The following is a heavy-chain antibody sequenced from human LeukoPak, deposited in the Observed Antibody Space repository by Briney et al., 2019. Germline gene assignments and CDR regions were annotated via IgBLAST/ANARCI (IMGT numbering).Heavy chain of an antibody. CDR2: IYTSGST. V-gene: IGHV4-4*07. D-gene: IGHD3-3*01. Sequence: SETLSLTCTVSGGSISSYYWSWIRQPAGKGLEWIGRIYTSGSTNYNPSLKSRVTMSVDTSKNQFSLKLSSVTAADTAVYYCARDHGFRFWSGYYAETRHAFDIWGQGTMVTVSS. CDR1: GGSISSYY. CDR3: ARDHGFRFWSGYYAETRHAFDI. J-gene: IGHJ3*02.